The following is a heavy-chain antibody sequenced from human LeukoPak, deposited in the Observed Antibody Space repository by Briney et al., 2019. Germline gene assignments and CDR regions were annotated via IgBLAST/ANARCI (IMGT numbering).Heavy chain of an antibody. D-gene: IGHD3-22*01. CDR3: ATDRERDPSVYYLV. Sequence: GGSLRLSCAASGFTFSSYAMSWVRQAPGQGLEWVSTISDDGSGTYYADSVKGRFTISRDNSKNALFLQINSLRAEDSAVYYCATDRERDPSVYYLVGGQGTLITVSS. CDR1: GFTFSSYA. CDR2: ISDDGSGT. V-gene: IGHV3-23*01. J-gene: IGHJ4*02.